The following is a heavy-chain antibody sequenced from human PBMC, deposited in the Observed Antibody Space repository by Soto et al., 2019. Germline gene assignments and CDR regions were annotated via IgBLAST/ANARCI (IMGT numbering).Heavy chain of an antibody. CDR2: IHYSGGP. J-gene: IGHJ5*02. CDR1: VVSITNNYY. D-gene: IGHD4-17*01. CDR3: ARSNYGNYLNWFDP. V-gene: IGHV4-39*01. Sequence: SETLSLTCTLSVVSITNNYYWGWIRQPPGKGLEWIGSIHYSGGPYYNPSLKSRVTISVDTSKNQFSLKLTSVTAADTAVYYCARSNYGNYLNWFDPWGQGTLVTVSS.